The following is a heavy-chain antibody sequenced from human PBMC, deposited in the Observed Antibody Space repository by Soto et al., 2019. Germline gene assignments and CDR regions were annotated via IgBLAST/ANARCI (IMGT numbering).Heavy chain of an antibody. D-gene: IGHD4-17*01. CDR1: GGSISSGGYY. CDR3: ARGVRDYGDYETSEYFQH. J-gene: IGHJ1*01. CDR2: IYYSGST. Sequence: SETLSLTYTVSGGSISSGGYYWSWIRQHPGKGLEWIGYIYYSGSTYYNPSLKSRVTISVDTSKNQFSLKLSSVTAADTAVYYCARGVRDYGDYETSEYFQHWGQGTLVTVSS. V-gene: IGHV4-31*03.